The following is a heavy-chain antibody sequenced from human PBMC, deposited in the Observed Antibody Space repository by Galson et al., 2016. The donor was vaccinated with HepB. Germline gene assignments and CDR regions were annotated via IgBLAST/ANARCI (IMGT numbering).Heavy chain of an antibody. CDR2: IYYSGSS. D-gene: IGHD5-18*01. J-gene: IGHJ6*02. CDR3: ARRFRYTYGPPYGMDV. V-gene: IGHV4-39*01. Sequence: SETLSLTCAVSGGSISSSSYYWGWIRQPPGKGLEWIGSIYYSGSSYYNPSLQSRVTISVDTSKNQFSLKMSSVTAADTAVYYCARRFRYTYGPPYGMDVWGQGTTVTVSS. CDR1: GGSISSSSYY.